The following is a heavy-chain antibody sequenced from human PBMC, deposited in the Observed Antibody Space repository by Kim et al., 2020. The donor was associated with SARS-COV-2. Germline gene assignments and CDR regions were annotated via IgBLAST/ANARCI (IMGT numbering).Heavy chain of an antibody. CDR2: ISSNGGST. Sequence: GGSLRLSCSASGFTFSSYAMHWVRQAPGKGLEYVSAISSNGGSTYYADSVKGRFTISRDNSKNTLYLQMSSLRAEDTAVYYCVKGTAYDFWSGYILDYWGQGTLVTVSS. CDR3: VKGTAYDFWSGYILDY. CDR1: GFTFSSYA. J-gene: IGHJ4*02. D-gene: IGHD3-3*01. V-gene: IGHV3-64D*06.